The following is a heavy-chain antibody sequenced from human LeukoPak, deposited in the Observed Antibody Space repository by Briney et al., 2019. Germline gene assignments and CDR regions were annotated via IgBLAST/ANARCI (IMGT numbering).Heavy chain of an antibody. J-gene: IGHJ4*02. CDR1: GGTFSSYA. V-gene: IGHV1-69*05. Sequence: VASVKVSCKDSGGTFSSYAISWVRQAPGQGLEWMGRIIPIFGTANYAQKFQGRVTITTDESTSTAYMELSSLRSEDTAVYYCARTYGPSHFDYWGQGTLVTVSS. D-gene: IGHD3-16*01. CDR3: ARTYGPSHFDY. CDR2: IIPIFGTA.